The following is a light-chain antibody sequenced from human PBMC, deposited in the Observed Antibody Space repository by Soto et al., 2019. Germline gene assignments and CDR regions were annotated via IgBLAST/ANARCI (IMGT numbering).Light chain of an antibody. Sequence: EIVVTQSPATLSVSPGERPPLSCRASPSVSSNLAWYQQKPGQAPRLLIYGAPTRATGIPARFSGSGSGTEFTLTISSLQSEDVAVYYCQQYNDWPPWTFGQGPKVDI. V-gene: IGKV3-15*01. J-gene: IGKJ1*01. CDR1: PSVSSN. CDR2: GAP. CDR3: QQYNDWPPWT.